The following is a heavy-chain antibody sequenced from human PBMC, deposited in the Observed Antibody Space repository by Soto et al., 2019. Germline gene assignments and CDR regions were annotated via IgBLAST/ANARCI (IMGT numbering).Heavy chain of an antibody. V-gene: IGHV3-48*01. D-gene: IGHD3-22*01. J-gene: IGHJ4*02. Sequence: PGGSLRLSCVASGFIFNSYSMNWVRQAPGKGLEWISYINSGSTSVFYADSVKGRFTISRDNAKNSLYLQMNSLIAEDTAVYYCGSSASPDAYWGQGTLVTVSS. CDR3: GSSASPDAY. CDR1: GFIFNSYS. CDR2: INSGSTSV.